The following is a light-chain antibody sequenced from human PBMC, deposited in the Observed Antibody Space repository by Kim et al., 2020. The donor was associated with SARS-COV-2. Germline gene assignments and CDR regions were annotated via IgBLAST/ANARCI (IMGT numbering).Light chain of an antibody. Sequence: PGERVPLPCRASQSVTSDYLAWYRQTPRQAPKLLIHGAITRASGIPDRFSGSGSGTDFTLPISGLEPEDAAVYYCHQYGSSPPWTFGQGTKVDIK. V-gene: IGKV3-20*01. CDR1: QSVTSDY. CDR2: GAI. J-gene: IGKJ1*01. CDR3: HQYGSSPPWT.